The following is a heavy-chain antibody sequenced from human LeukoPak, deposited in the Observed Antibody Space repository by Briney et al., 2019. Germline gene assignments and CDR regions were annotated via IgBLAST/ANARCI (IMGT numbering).Heavy chain of an antibody. Sequence: PGRSLRLSCAASGFTFDDYAMHWVRQAPGKGLEWVSGISWNSGSIGYADSVKGRFTISRDNAKNSLYLQMNSLRAEDTALYYCAKVGGMLPGYYYGMDVWGQGTTVTVSS. CDR2: ISWNSGSI. J-gene: IGHJ6*02. CDR3: AKVGGMLPGYYYGMDV. D-gene: IGHD1-1*01. CDR1: GFTFDDYA. V-gene: IGHV3-9*01.